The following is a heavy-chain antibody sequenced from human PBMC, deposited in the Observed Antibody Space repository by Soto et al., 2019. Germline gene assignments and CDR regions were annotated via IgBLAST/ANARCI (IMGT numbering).Heavy chain of an antibody. CDR3: TGGRDSGAVTLDP. CDR1: GFSFTDSA. CDR2: IRSKDNSYAT. Sequence: EVQLVESGVGLVQPGGALKLSGAASGFSFTDSAIHWVREASGKGLEWVGQIRSKDNSYATIYGASVNGRFTISRDDSKKTAYLQMNSLKTEDTAVYSCTGGRDSGAVTLDPWGQGTLVTVSS. D-gene: IGHD3-3*01. J-gene: IGHJ5*02. V-gene: IGHV3-73*02.